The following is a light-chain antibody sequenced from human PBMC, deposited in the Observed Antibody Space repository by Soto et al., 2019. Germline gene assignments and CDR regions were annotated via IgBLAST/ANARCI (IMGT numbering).Light chain of an antibody. Sequence: DIQITQSPSSLSASVGDRVTITCHASQDISNYLNGYKQKPGKAPTLLISDASNLDTGVPSGFSGSGSGTDFTFTISSLKPEDIATYYGHQYDTLLTFGTGTKVDIK. CDR1: QDISNY. CDR2: DAS. J-gene: IGKJ3*01. V-gene: IGKV1-33*01. CDR3: HQYDTLLT.